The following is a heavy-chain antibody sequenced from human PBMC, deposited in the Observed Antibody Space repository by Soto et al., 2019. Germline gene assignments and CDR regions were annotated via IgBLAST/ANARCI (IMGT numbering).Heavy chain of an antibody. CDR2: IYYSGST. D-gene: IGHD6-19*01. Sequence: SETLSLTCTVSGGSVSSGSYYWSWIRQPPGKGLEWIGYIYYSGSTNYNPSLKSRVTISVDTSKNQFSLKLSSVTAADTAVYYCAREDVAVAGTRYYYYGMDVWGQGTTVTVS. J-gene: IGHJ6*02. CDR1: GGSVSSGSYY. V-gene: IGHV4-61*01. CDR3: AREDVAVAGTRYYYYGMDV.